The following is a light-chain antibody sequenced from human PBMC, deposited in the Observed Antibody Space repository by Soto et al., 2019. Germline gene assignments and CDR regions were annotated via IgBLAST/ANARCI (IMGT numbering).Light chain of an antibody. CDR1: SSNIGNNY. CDR2: XNN. Sequence: QSVLTQPPSVSAAPGQKVTISCSGSSSNIGNNYVSWYQQLPGTAPNLXIYXNNXXXXXIPDRXSXXKSGXXXXLXISXLXXXXXXXXYCGTWDYSLSAVVFGGGTKLTVL. CDR3: GTWDYSLSAVV. V-gene: IGLV1-51*02. J-gene: IGLJ2*01.